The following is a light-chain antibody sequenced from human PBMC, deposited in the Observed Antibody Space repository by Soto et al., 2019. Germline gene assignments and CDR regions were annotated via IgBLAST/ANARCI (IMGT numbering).Light chain of an antibody. CDR1: SSNIGSNT. CDR2: SNN. CDR3: AAWDDSLYV. Sequence: QSVLTQPPSASGTPGQRVTISCSGSSSNIGSNTVNWYQQLPGTAPKLLLYSNNQRPSGVPDRFSGSKSGTSASLAISGLQSEDEADYYCAAWDDSLYVFGPGTKVTVL. V-gene: IGLV1-44*01. J-gene: IGLJ1*01.